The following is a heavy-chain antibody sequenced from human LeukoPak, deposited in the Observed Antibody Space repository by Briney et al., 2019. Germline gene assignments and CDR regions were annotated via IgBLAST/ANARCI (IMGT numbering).Heavy chain of an antibody. CDR2: IKTGGSST. Sequence: PGGSLRLSCAASGFTFSSYWMHWVRQAPGKGLVWVSLIKTGGSSTSYADSVKGRFTIARDNAKNTLYLQMNSLRDEDTAVYYCARDKGYAVDYWGQGTLVTVSS. J-gene: IGHJ4*02. CDR3: ARDKGYAVDY. D-gene: IGHD5-12*01. V-gene: IGHV3-74*01. CDR1: GFTFSSYW.